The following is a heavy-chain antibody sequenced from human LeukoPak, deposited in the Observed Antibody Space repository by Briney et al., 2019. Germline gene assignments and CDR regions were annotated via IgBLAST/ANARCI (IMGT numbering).Heavy chain of an antibody. D-gene: IGHD6-13*01. CDR2: ISSRSAYI. Sequence: GGSLRLSCAASGFTFSSYNMNWVRQAPGKGLEWVSSISSRSAYICYADSVKGRFTISRDNAKNSLYLQMNSLRAEDTAVYYCARPYSNSSSWYSNPLNLWGQGTLVTVSS. CDR1: GFTFSSYN. J-gene: IGHJ5*02. V-gene: IGHV3-21*01. CDR3: ARPYSNSSSWYSNPLNL.